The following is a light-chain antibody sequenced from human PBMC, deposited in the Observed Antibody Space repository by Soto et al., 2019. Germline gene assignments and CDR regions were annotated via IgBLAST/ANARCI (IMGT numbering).Light chain of an antibody. CDR3: QQYGTSPYT. J-gene: IGKJ2*01. V-gene: IGKV4-1*01. Sequence: DIVMTQSPDSLAVSLGERATINCKSSQSVLYSSNNKNYLGWYQKKPAQAPRLLIYAASSRATGVPDRFSGSGSGTDFTLTISRLEPEDFAVYYCQQYGTSPYTFGQGTKVDI. CDR2: AAS. CDR1: QSVLYSSNNKNY.